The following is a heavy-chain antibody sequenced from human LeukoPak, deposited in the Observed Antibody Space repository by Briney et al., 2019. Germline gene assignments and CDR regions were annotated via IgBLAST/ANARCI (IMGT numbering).Heavy chain of an antibody. CDR1: GYTFTGYY. D-gene: IGHD2-2*01. Sequence: GASVKVSCKASGYTFTGYYMHWVRQAHGQGLEWMGWINPNSGGTNYAQKFQGRVTMTRDTSISTAYMELSRLRSDDTAVYYCARNLYCSSTSCYGFDYWGQGTLVTVSS. V-gene: IGHV1-2*02. CDR2: INPNSGGT. CDR3: ARNLYCSSTSCYGFDY. J-gene: IGHJ4*02.